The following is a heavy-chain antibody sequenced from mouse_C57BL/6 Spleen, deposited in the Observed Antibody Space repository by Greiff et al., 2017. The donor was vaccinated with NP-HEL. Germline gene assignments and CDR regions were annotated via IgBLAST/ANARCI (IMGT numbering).Heavy chain of an antibody. D-gene: IGHD2-4*01. J-gene: IGHJ1*01. CDR2: IDPETGGT. CDR1: GYTFTDYE. CDR3: ARKGQNYYEYRCFEV. V-gene: IGHV1-15*01. Sequence: VKLVESGAELVRPGASVTLSCKASGYTFTDYEMHWVKQTPVHGLEWIGAIDPETGGTAYNQKFKGKAILTADKSSSTAYMELRSLTSEDSAVYYCARKGQNYYEYRCFEVWGAGATVSVSS.